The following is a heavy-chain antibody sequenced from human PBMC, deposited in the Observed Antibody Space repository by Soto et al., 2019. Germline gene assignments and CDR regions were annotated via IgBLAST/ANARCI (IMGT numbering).Heavy chain of an antibody. J-gene: IGHJ4*02. CDR3: ARAVAVAADVDY. CDR1: GYTFTGYA. D-gene: IGHD6-19*01. V-gene: IGHV1-3*01. Sequence: EASVKVSCKASGYTFTGYAMHWVRQAPGQRLEWMGWINAGNGNTKYSQKFQGRVTITRDTSASTAYMELSSLRSEDTAVYYCARAVAVAADVDYWGQGTLVTVSS. CDR2: INAGNGNT.